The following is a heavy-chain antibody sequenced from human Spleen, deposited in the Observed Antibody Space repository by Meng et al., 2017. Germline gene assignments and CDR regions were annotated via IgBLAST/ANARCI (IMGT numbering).Heavy chain of an antibody. V-gene: IGHV1-69*05. D-gene: IGHD1-26*01. J-gene: IGHJ4*02. CDR3: ARVRIVGATYYFDY. CDR2: IIPLFGPT. Sequence: QGPWVLLGAGGEKPGSSVKVPSKGSGGPCSSFANSWGRQAPGQGLEWMGGIIPLFGPTTYAQKSQGRVTITTDESTTTGYMELRSLRSEDTAVYYCARVRIVGATYYFDYWGLGTLVTVSS. CDR1: GGPCSSFA.